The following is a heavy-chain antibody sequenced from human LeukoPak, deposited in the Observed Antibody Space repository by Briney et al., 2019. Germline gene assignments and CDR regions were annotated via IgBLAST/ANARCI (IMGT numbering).Heavy chain of an antibody. J-gene: IGHJ6*03. CDR1: GDSMGNYY. CDR2: IRSDGTT. D-gene: IGHD3-22*01. Sequence: SETLSLTCTVSGDSMGNYYWNWLRLPAGKGLEWIGRIRSDGTTYANPSLESAVTMSVDTSNNHISLRLSSATAADTAVYYCARSTGFYTTYYMDVWGKGTTVTVSS. V-gene: IGHV4-4*07. CDR3: ARSTGFYTTYYMDV.